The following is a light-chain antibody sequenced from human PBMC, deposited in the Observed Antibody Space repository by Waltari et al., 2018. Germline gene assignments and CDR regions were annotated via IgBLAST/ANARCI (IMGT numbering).Light chain of an antibody. CDR3: SAWDDSLNGHVV. J-gene: IGLJ2*01. CDR1: TSNIGSNV. Sequence: QSLLTQPPSVSGTPGQRVTIPCSGSTSNIGSNVVSWYQQLPGAAPKLLIHSNNQRPSGVPCRFSCSKSGTSASLAISGLQSADEADYYCSAWDDSLNGHVVFGGGTKLIVL. V-gene: IGLV1-44*01. CDR2: SNN.